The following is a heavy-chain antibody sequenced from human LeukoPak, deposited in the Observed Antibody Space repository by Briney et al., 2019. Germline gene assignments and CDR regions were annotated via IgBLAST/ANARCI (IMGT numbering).Heavy chain of an antibody. J-gene: IGHJ4*02. CDR3: ARHRTIYYDSSGYWV. CDR2: IYYSGST. V-gene: IGHV4-59*08. D-gene: IGHD3-22*01. Sequence: SETLSLTCTVSGGSISSYYWSWIRQPPGKGLEWIGNIYYSGSTNYNPSLKSRVTISVDTSKNQFSLKLSSATAADTAVYYCARHRTIYYDSSGYWVWGQGTLVTVSS. CDR1: GGSISSYY.